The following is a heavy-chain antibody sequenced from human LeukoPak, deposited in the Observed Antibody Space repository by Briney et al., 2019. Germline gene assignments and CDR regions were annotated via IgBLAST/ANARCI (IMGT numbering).Heavy chain of an antibody. D-gene: IGHD6-13*01. J-gene: IGHJ4*02. CDR1: GGSFSGYY. CDR2: XXXSGST. CDR3: ARGGVRAAAGTGLFGRFDY. Sequence: SEXLSLTCAVYGGSFSGYYWSWIRQPPGKGLXXXXXXXXSGSTNYNPSLKSRVTXSVDTSKNQFSLKLSSVTAADTAVYYCARGGVRAAAGTGLFGRFDYWGQGTLVTVSS. V-gene: IGHV4-34*01.